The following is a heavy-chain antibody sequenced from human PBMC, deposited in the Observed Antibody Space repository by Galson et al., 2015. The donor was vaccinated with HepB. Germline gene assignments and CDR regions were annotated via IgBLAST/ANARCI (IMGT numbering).Heavy chain of an antibody. D-gene: IGHD6-19*01. Sequence: SVKVSCKASGYTFTNYYMNWVRQAPGQGLEWMGIINPSGGSTCYAQKFQGRVTVTRDTSTSTVYMELSSLRSEDTAVYYCARAVAGTMGNWFDPWGQGTLVTVSS. CDR2: INPSGGST. V-gene: IGHV1-46*01. J-gene: IGHJ5*02. CDR1: GYTFTNYY. CDR3: ARAVAGTMGNWFDP.